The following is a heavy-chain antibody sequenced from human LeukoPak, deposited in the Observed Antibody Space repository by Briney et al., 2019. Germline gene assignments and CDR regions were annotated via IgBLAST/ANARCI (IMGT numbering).Heavy chain of an antibody. J-gene: IGHJ6*02. V-gene: IGHV3-23*01. CDR2: IGGGGTT. Sequence: GGSLRLSCAPSGFTFSNYAMRWIRQAPGKGLEWVSSIGGGGTTSYADSVKGRFTISRDLSKITVYLQMNSLRAEDTAVYYCAQDRGARYPFGMDVWGQGTTVTVSS. CDR1: GFTFSNYA. CDR3: AQDRGARYPFGMDV. D-gene: IGHD2-2*01.